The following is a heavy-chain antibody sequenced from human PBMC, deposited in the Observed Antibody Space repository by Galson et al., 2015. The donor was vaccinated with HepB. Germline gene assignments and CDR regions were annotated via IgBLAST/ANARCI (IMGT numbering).Heavy chain of an antibody. CDR3: VRVRYNTGLVPNSVIRAYYYYMDF. CDR1: GYIFTDFW. V-gene: IGHV5-51*03. D-gene: IGHD3-9*01. CDR2: TFPGESDT. J-gene: IGHJ6*03. Sequence: QSGAEVKRPGESLKISCQSSGYIFTDFWIGWVRQRPEKGLEWMGITFPGESDTKYSPSFQGDVTISADESKNTAYLQLNSLRTSDTAIYYCVRVRYNTGLVPNSVIRAYYYYMDFWGKGTTVTVSS.